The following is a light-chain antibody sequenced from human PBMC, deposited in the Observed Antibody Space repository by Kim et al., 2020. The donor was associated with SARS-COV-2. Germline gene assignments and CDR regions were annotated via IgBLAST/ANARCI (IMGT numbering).Light chain of an antibody. CDR3: NSRDSNDNVV. CDR1: SLRSYY. Sequence: VALRQTVRITCQGDSLRSYYATWYQQKRGQAPILVIYGKNNRPSGIPDRFSGSSSGNTASLTITGTQAGDEADYYCNSRDSNDNVVFGGGTQLTVL. V-gene: IGLV3-19*01. J-gene: IGLJ2*01. CDR2: GKN.